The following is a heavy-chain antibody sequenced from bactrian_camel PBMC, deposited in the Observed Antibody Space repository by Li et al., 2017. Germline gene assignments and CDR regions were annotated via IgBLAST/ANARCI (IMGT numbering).Heavy chain of an antibody. D-gene: IGHD3*01. CDR3: AAARCEGSIDFDYDY. J-gene: IGHJ4*01. CDR1: GETASINC. CDR2: FCWRDWKT. Sequence: VQLVESGGGSVQAGESLMLTCAASGETASINCMAWFRDVPGKEREGLASFCWRDWKTVYADSVKGRFSISTDTAKNTVFLQMNSLKPSDTATYICAAARCEGSIDFDYDYWGQGTQVTVS. V-gene: IGHV3-3*01.